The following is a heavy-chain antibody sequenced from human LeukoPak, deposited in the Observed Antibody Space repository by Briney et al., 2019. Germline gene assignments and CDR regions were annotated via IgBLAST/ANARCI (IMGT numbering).Heavy chain of an antibody. J-gene: IGHJ3*02. CDR2: ISGSGGST. D-gene: IGHD6-19*01. CDR1: GFTFSSYA. V-gene: IGHV3-23*01. Sequence: GGSLRLSCAASGFTFSSYAMSWVRQAPGKGLEWVSAISGSGGSTYYADSVKGRFTISRDNSKNTLYLQMNSLRAEDTAVYYCAKYGRYSSGWYLDAFDIWGQGTMVTVAS. CDR3: AKYGRYSSGWYLDAFDI.